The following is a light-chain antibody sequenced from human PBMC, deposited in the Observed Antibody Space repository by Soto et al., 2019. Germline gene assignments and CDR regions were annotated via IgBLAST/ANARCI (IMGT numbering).Light chain of an antibody. J-gene: IGKJ5*01. V-gene: IGKV3-20*01. CDR3: QQYGSSPLT. CDR1: QYINTR. Sequence: EIVLTQSPATLSSFPGDRVTLSCRASQYINTRLAWYQHRPGQAPRLPIYQTSIRAPGIPARFSASGSGTDFTLTISRLEPEDFAVYYCQQYGSSPLTFGQGTRLEIK. CDR2: QTS.